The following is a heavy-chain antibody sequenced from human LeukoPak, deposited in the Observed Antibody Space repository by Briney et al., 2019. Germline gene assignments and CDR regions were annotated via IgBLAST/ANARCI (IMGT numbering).Heavy chain of an antibody. V-gene: IGHV4-39*07. CDR1: AGSISSNNYY. CDR2: LYYSGSA. CDR3: AKDVGSLAGNS. J-gene: IGHJ4*02. D-gene: IGHD6-19*01. Sequence: SETLSLTCTVSAGSISSNNYYWGWIRQPPGKGLEWIGSLYYSGSAYYNPSLKSRVTISVDASKNQFSLKLTSVTAADTAFYYCAKDVGSLAGNSWGQGTLVTVSS.